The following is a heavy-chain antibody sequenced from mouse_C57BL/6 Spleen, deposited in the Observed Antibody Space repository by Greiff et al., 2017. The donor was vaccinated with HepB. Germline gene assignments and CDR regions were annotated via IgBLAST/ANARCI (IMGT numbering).Heavy chain of an antibody. D-gene: IGHD1-1*01. CDR1: GYTFTSYW. CDR3: ARRGAYYGSSYWYFDV. CDR2: INPSNGGT. J-gene: IGHJ1*03. Sequence: QVQLKQPGTELVKPGASVKLSCKASGYTFTSYWMHWVKQRPGQGLEWIGNINPSNGGTNYNEKFKSKATLTVDKSSSTAYMQLSSLTSEDSAVYYCARRGAYYGSSYWYFDVWGTGTTVTVSS. V-gene: IGHV1-53*01.